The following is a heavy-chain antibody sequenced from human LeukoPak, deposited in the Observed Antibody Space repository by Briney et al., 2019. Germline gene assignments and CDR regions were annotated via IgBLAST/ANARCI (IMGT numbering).Heavy chain of an antibody. D-gene: IGHD3-10*01. CDR3: VREMSYYDSGTYYNSFDY. CDR1: GFTFSDYY. CDR2: ISSMGSPI. Sequence: GGALRLSCAASGFTFSDYYMSWIRPAPGTGLEWVSYISSMGSPIYYADSVKGRFTISRDNARNSLYLQMNSLRAADTAVYFCVREMSYYDSGTYYNSFDYWGQGTLVTVSS. V-gene: IGHV3-11*01. J-gene: IGHJ4*02.